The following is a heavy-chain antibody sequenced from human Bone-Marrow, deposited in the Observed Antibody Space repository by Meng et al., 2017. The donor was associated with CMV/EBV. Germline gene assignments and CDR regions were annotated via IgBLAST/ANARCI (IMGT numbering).Heavy chain of an antibody. CDR3: AREGYSSSWPNWLDP. Sequence: GESLKISCAASGFTFSSYAMHWVRQAPGKGLEWVAVISYDGSNKYYADSVKGRFTISRDNSKNTLYLQMNSLRAEDTAVYYCAREGYSSSWPNWLDPWGQGTLVTVSS. CDR2: ISYDGSNK. V-gene: IGHV3-30-3*01. J-gene: IGHJ5*02. CDR1: GFTFSSYA. D-gene: IGHD6-13*01.